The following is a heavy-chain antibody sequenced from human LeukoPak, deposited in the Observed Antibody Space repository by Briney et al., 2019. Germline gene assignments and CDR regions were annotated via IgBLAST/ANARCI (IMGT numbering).Heavy chain of an antibody. J-gene: IGHJ1*01. Sequence: AGGSLRLSCAASGFTFNNYAMHWVRQAPGKGLEWVAVISYDGSNKYYADSVKGRFTISRDNSKNTLYLQMNSLRAEDTAVYYCARERGPGKPQKSYFQHWGQGTLVTVSS. CDR1: GFTFNNYA. CDR2: ISYDGSNK. CDR3: ARERGPGKPQKSYFQH. D-gene: IGHD1-14*01. V-gene: IGHV3-30-3*01.